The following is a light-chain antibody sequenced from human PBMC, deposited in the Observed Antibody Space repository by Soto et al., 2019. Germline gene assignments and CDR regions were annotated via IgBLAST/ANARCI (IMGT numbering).Light chain of an antibody. CDR2: GAS. V-gene: IGKV3-20*01. CDR3: QQYVNSPRT. J-gene: IGKJ2*01. CDR1: QSVSSN. Sequence: EIVMTQSPATLSVSPGERATLSCRASQSVSSNLAWYQQKPGQAPRLLIFGASSRATGIPDRFSGSGSGTDFTLTITKLEPEDFAVYYCQQYVNSPRTFGQGTKLEIK.